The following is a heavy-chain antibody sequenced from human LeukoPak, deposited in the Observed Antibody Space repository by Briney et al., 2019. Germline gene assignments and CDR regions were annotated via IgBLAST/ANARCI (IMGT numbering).Heavy chain of an antibody. CDR3: ARVDPMDV. V-gene: IGHV3-23*01. Sequence: PGGSLRLSCAASGFTFSSYAMNWVRQAPGKGLEWISSISGSGDNTYYADSVKGRFTISRDNSKNTLYLQMNSLRAEDTAVYYCARVDPMDVWGKGTTVTVSS. CDR1: GFTFSSYA. D-gene: IGHD3-9*01. CDR2: ISGSGDNT. J-gene: IGHJ6*03.